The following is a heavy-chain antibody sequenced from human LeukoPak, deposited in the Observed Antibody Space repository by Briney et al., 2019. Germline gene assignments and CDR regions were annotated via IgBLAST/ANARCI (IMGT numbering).Heavy chain of an antibody. Sequence: PSETLSRTCAVSGYSISSGYYWGWIRQPPRQGLEWIGRIYHSGSTYYNPSLKSRVTISVDPSKNQFSLKLSSVTAAVTAVYYCARSPGDYWGQGTLVTVSS. J-gene: IGHJ4*02. CDR1: GYSISSGYY. V-gene: IGHV4-38-2*01. CDR2: IYHSGST. CDR3: ARSPGDY.